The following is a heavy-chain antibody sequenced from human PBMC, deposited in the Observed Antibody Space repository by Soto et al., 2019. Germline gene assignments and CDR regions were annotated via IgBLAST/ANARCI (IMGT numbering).Heavy chain of an antibody. CDR1: GVNFSSYA. Sequence: PGGSLRLSCAASGVNFSSYAMNWVRQAPGKGLEWVSTISDTGGGTFYAGSVKGRFTISRDNSKNTLYLQMHSLRADDSAIYFCAVGRHTTSGSNTCFDPWGQGTLVTVSS. V-gene: IGHV3-23*01. CDR3: AVGRHTTSGSNTCFDP. D-gene: IGHD3-22*01. CDR2: ISDTGGGT. J-gene: IGHJ5*02.